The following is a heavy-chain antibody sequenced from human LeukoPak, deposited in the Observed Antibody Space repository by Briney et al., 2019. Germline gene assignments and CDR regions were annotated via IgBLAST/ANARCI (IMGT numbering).Heavy chain of an antibody. D-gene: IGHD3-22*01. CDR2: IYTSGST. V-gene: IGHV4-4*07. J-gene: IGHJ4*02. Sequence: PSETLSLTCTVSGGSISSYYWSWIRQPAGKGLERIRRIYTSGSTNYNPSLKSRVTMSVDTSKNQFSLKLSSVAAADTAVYYCARGDRYYDSFDYWGQGTLVTVSS. CDR3: ARGDRYYDSFDY. CDR1: GGSISSYY.